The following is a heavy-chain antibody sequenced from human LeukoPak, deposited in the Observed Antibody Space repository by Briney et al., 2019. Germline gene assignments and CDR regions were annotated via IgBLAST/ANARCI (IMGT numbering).Heavy chain of an antibody. J-gene: IGHJ6*03. Sequence: GGSLRLSCAASGFTFSSYAMSWVRQAPGKGLEWVSAISGSGGSTYYADSVKGRFTISRDNSKNTLYLQMNSLRAEDTAVYHCAKGDDCSSTSCYWWYYYYMDVWGKGTTVTVSS. CDR1: GFTFSSYA. V-gene: IGHV3-23*01. CDR2: ISGSGGST. CDR3: AKGDDCSSTSCYWWYYYYMDV. D-gene: IGHD2-2*01.